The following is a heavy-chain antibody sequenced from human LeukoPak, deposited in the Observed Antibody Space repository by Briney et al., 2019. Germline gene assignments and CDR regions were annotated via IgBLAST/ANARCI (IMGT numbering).Heavy chain of an antibody. CDR1: GFGLNDAA. J-gene: IGHJ4*02. CDR3: VKDIQVTY. CDR2: ISSSGANT. Sequence: PGGSLRLSCAASGFGLNDAAMTWVRQAPGKGLEWVSLISSSGANTYYADSVKGRFTISRDNSKNTLFLQMNSLRAEDTAMYYCVKDIQVTYWGQGTLVTVSS. V-gene: IGHV3-23*01. D-gene: IGHD4-23*01.